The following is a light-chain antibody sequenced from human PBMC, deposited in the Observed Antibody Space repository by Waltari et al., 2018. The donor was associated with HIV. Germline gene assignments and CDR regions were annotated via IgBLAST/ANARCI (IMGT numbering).Light chain of an antibody. Sequence: SYELTQPPSVSVSPGQTASISCSGEKLGDKYACWYQQRPGQSPVLVIYQDNNRPSGIPERFSGSNSGNTATLTISGTQAMDEADYYCQAWDNSNVVFGGGTKLTVL. CDR1: KLGDKY. J-gene: IGLJ2*01. CDR2: QDN. V-gene: IGLV3-1*01. CDR3: QAWDNSNVV.